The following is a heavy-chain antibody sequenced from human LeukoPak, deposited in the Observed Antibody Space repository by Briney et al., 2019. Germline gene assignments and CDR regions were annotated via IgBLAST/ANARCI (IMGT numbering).Heavy chain of an antibody. CDR3: ARVNNWNEAPNFDY. J-gene: IGHJ4*02. D-gene: IGHD1-20*01. V-gene: IGHV3-11*04. Sequence: PGGSLRLSCAASGFTFSDYYMSWIRQAPGKGLEWVSYISSSGSTINYADSVKGRFTISRDNAKNSLYLQMNSLRAEDTAVYYCARVNNWNEAPNFDYWGQGTLVTVSS. CDR2: ISSSGSTI. CDR1: GFTFSDYY.